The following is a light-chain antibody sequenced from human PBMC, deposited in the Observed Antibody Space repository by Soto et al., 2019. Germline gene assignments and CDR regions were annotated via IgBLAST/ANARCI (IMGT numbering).Light chain of an antibody. CDR2: LNSDGSH. J-gene: IGLJ3*02. V-gene: IGLV4-69*01. CDR3: QTWGTGIRV. CDR1: SGHSSYA. Sequence: QPVLTQSPSASASLGASVKLTCTLSSGHSSYAIAWHQQQPEKGPRYLMKLNSDGSHSKGDGIPDRFSGSSSGAERYLTLSSLQSEDEAAYYCQTWGTGIRVFGGGTKLTVL.